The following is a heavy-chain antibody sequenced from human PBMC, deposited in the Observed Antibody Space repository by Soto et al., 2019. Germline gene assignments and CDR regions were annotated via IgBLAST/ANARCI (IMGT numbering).Heavy chain of an antibody. D-gene: IGHD3-3*01. J-gene: IGHJ4*02. V-gene: IGHV3-66*01. CDR3: ASKIISITIFGVVTTKDY. Sequence: GGSLRLSCAASGFTVSSNYMSWVRQAPGKGLEWVSVIYSGGSTYYADSVKGRFTISRDNSKNTLYLQMNSLRAEDTAVYYCASKIISITIFGVVTTKDYWGQGTLVTVSS. CDR2: IYSGGST. CDR1: GFTVSSNY.